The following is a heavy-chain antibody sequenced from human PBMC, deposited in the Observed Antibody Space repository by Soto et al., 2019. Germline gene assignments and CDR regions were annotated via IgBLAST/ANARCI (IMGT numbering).Heavy chain of an antibody. Sequence: GGSLRLSWATSGFTFSAYTFSWVRQAPGAGVEWVSAIIQSGETLYEDSVKGRFSTSRDDSNNMLYLQMHSLRADDTAVYYCAKDRQPDGLWPFDHWGQGALVPASS. CDR3: AKDRQPDGLWPFDH. V-gene: IGHV3-23*01. CDR1: GFTFSAYT. CDR2: IIQSGET. D-gene: IGHD2-2*01. J-gene: IGHJ4*02.